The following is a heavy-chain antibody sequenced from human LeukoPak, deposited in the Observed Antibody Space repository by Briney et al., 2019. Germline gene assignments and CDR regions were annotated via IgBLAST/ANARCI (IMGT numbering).Heavy chain of an antibody. Sequence: SETLSLTCTVSGGSISSYYWSWIRQPAGKGLEXXXXIYTSGSTNYNPSLKSRVTMSVDTSKNQFSLKLSSVTAADTAVYYCARDSTAGYYYYYGMDVWGQGTTVTVSS. CDR3: ARDSTAGYYYYYGMDV. CDR1: GGSISSYY. V-gene: IGHV4-4*07. CDR2: IYTSGST. J-gene: IGHJ6*02.